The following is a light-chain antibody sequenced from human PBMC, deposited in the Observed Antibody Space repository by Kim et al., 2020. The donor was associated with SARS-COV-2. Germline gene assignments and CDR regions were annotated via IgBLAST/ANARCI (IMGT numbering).Light chain of an antibody. CDR1: KIGSKG. Sequence: SYELTQPPSVSVAPGKTARLTCGGNKIGSKGVHWYKQKPGQAPVLVIYYDSDRPSGLPERFSGSNSGNTATLTISRVEAGDEDDYYCQVWDSSSDHPVFG. CDR2: YDS. V-gene: IGLV3-21*04. J-gene: IGLJ3*02. CDR3: QVWDSSSDHPV.